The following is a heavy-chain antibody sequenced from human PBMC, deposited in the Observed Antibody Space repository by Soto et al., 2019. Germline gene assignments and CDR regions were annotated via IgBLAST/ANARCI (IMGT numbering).Heavy chain of an antibody. J-gene: IGHJ4*02. CDR2: ISGSGGST. D-gene: IGHD4-4*01. CDR1: GFTFSSYA. V-gene: IGHV3-23*01. Sequence: EVQLLESGGGLVQPGGSLRLSCAASGFTFSSYAMSWVRQAPGKGLEWVSAISGSGGSTYYADSVKGRFTISRDNSKNTLYLQMNSLRAEDTAVYYCAKDRHSSPWYSEEVTTVTTFDYWGQGTLVTVSS. CDR3: AKDRHSSPWYSEEVTTVTTFDY.